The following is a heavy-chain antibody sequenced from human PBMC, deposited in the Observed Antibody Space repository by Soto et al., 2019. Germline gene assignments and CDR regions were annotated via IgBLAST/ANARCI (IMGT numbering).Heavy chain of an antibody. V-gene: IGHV3-48*02. CDR3: ARSGITIFGVVAPYSYYGMDV. Sequence: LRLSCAASGFTFSSYSMNWVRQAPGKGLEWVSYISSSSSTIYYADSVKGRFTISRDNAKNSLYLQMNSLRDEDTAVYYCARSGITIFGVVAPYSYYGMDVWGQGTTVTVSS. CDR1: GFTFSSYS. J-gene: IGHJ6*02. CDR2: ISSSSSTI. D-gene: IGHD3-3*01.